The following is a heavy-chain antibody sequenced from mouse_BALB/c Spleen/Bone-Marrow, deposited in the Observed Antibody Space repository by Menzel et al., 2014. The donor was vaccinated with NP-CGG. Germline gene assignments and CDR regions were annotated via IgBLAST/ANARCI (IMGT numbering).Heavy chain of an antibody. V-gene: IGHV14-3*02. J-gene: IGHJ2*01. CDR3: ASYYRYSFDY. Sequence: VQLQQPGAELVKPGASVKLSCTGSGFNIKDTYMHWVKQRPEQGLEWIGRIDPANGNTKYDPKFQGKATITADTSSNTACLQLSSLTSEDTAVYYCASYYRYSFDYWGQGTTLTVSS. D-gene: IGHD2-14*01. CDR2: IDPANGNT. CDR1: GFNIKDTY.